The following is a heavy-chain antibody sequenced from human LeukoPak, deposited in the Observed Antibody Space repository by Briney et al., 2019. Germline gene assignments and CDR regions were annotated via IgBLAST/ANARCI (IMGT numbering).Heavy chain of an antibody. Sequence: PGGSLRLSCAASGFTFSNAWMSWVRQAPGKGLEWVAVISYDESNKYDADSVKGRFTIFRDNSKNTLYLQMNNLRAEDTAVYYCARGPDTMDVWGQGTTVTVSS. J-gene: IGHJ6*02. CDR1: GFTFSNAW. V-gene: IGHV3-30-3*01. CDR2: ISYDESNK. CDR3: ARGPDTMDV.